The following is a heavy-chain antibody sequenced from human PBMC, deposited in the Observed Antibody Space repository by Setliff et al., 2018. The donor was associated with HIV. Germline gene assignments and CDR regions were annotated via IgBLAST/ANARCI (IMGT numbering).Heavy chain of an antibody. D-gene: IGHD3-22*01. CDR1: GGSFSGYC. CDR3: ARGAFIGYGWSYFGMDV. V-gene: IGHV4-34*01. CDR2: IQHSGRT. J-gene: IGHJ6*02. Sequence: SETLSLTCAVYGGSFSGYCWSWIRQPPGKGLEWIGEIQHSGRTKYSPSLRSRVSISVDTSKTQFSLKLSSVTAADTAVYYCARGAFIGYGWSYFGMDVWGQGTTVTVSS.